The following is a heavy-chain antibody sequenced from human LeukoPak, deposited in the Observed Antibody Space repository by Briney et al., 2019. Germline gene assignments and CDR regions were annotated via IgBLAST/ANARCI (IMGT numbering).Heavy chain of an antibody. V-gene: IGHV1-2*02. CDR3: ASFLGYCSGGSCYLEY. Sequence: GASVKVSCKASRYTFTGYYMHWVRHAPGQGLEWMGWINPNSGGTNYAQKFQGRVTMTRDTSISTAYMELSRLRSDDTAVYYCASFLGYCSGGSCYLEYWGQGTLVTVSS. CDR2: INPNSGGT. CDR1: RYTFTGYY. D-gene: IGHD2-15*01. J-gene: IGHJ4*02.